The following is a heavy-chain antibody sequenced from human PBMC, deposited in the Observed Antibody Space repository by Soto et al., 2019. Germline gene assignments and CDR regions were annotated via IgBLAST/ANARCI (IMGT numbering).Heavy chain of an antibody. CDR1: GFSISTSGVG. CDR2: TYWDDDN. J-gene: IGHJ4*02. Sequence: SGPTLLNPTDTLALTCKFSGFSISTSGVGVGWIRQPPGKALEWLAFTYWDDDNRFNPSLKTRLSVAKDTSKNLVVLLMTSMDPVDTATYYCAHRRGGYNWDNRHFEYWGPGILVTVSS. D-gene: IGHD1-20*01. V-gene: IGHV2-5*02. CDR3: AHRRGGYNWDNRHFEY.